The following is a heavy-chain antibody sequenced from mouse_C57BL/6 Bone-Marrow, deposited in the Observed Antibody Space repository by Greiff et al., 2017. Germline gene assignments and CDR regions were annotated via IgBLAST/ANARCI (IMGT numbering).Heavy chain of an antibody. V-gene: IGHV1-81*01. CDR3: ARSTYYSNYAWFAY. D-gene: IGHD2-5*01. CDR2: IYPRSGNT. Sequence: QVHVKQSGAELARPGASVKLSCKASGYTFTSYGISWVKQRTGQGLEWIGEIYPRSGNTYYNEKFKGKATLTADKSSSTAYMELRSLTSEDSAVYFCARSTYYSNYAWFAYWGQGTLVTVSA. J-gene: IGHJ3*01. CDR1: GYTFTSYG.